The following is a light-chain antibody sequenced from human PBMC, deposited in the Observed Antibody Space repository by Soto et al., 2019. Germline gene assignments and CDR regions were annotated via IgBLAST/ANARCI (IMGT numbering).Light chain of an antibody. J-gene: IGKJ1*01. V-gene: IGKV1-5*03. CDR3: LQYSSSSG. CDR2: RAS. Sequence: DIQMTQSPSTLSASVGDTVTITCRASQSISNWLAWYQQKPGKAPKLLIYRASNLEHGVPPSFSGSGSGTEFTLTISSLQPDDFATYYCLQYSSSSGFGPGTKVEVK. CDR1: QSISNW.